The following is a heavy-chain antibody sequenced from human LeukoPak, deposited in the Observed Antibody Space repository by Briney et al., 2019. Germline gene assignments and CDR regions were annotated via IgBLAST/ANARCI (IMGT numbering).Heavy chain of an antibody. D-gene: IGHD2-2*01. V-gene: IGHV3-21*01. CDR2: ISSSSSHI. Sequence: GGALRLSCAAPGFTFSNDAMNWVRQAPGKGLEWGSSISSSSSHIYYADSVKGRFTISRDNAKNSLYLQMNSLRAEDTAVYYCASGYCSTTTCPPAWGQGTLVTVSS. J-gene: IGHJ5*02. CDR3: ASGYCSTTTCPPA. CDR1: GFTFSNDA.